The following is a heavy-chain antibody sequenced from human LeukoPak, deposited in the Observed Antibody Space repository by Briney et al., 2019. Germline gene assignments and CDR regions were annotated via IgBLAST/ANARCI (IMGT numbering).Heavy chain of an antibody. CDR2: INHGGNT. Sequence: SETLSLTCAVYGGSFSGYYWNWIRQPPGKGLEWIGEINHGGNTNYNPSLKSRVTISINTSKTQFSLKLSSVTAADTAVYYCARGRRFGAGSDYWGQGTLVTVYS. D-gene: IGHD3-10*01. CDR1: GGSFSGYY. J-gene: IGHJ4*02. V-gene: IGHV4-34*01. CDR3: ARGRRFGAGSDY.